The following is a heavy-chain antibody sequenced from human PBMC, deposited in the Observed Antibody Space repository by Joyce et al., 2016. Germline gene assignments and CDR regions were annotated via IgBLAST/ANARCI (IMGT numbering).Heavy chain of an antibody. CDR2: LDPEDGET. J-gene: IGHJ4*02. CDR3: ATVGWERKLDY. CDR1: GYTFTDHY. V-gene: IGHV1-69-2*01. D-gene: IGHD1-26*01. Sequence: EVQLLQSGAEVKRPGTTVRMSCKVSGYTFTDHYMHWVRQAPGKGLEWMGLLDPEDGETLYAENFQGRVTIIADTSTDAAYMELSGLRFDDMAVYYCATVGWERKLDYWGQGTLVTVSS.